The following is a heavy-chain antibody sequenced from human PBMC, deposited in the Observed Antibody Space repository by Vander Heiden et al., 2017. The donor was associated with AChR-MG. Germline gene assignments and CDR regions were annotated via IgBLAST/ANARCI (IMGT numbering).Heavy chain of an antibody. J-gene: IGHJ6*03. CDR2: ISSSGSTI. Sequence: EAPLVESGGGWAQPGASLRRSCAASAFTFSRYAINWVLQAPGKGLEWVSYISSSGSTIYYADSVKGRFSISRDNAKNSLYLQMNSLRAEDTAVYYCARGGARNPTNYWWRNYMDVWGKGTKVTVSS. V-gene: IGHV3-48*03. CDR1: AFTFSRYA. CDR3: ARGGARNPTNYWWRNYMDV. D-gene: IGHD2-8*02.